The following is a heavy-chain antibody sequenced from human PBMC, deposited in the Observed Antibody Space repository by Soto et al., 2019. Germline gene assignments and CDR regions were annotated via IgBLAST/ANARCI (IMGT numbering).Heavy chain of an antibody. CDR3: ARDPQPLVPAGWFDP. Sequence: QVQLVESGGGVVQPGRSLRLSCAASGFTFSSYAMHWVRQAPGKGLEWVAVISYDGSNKYYADSVKGRFTISRDNSKNALYLQMNSLSAEDTAVSYCARDPQPLVPAGWFDPWGQGTLVTVSS. CDR2: ISYDGSNK. D-gene: IGHD2-2*01. CDR1: GFTFSSYA. J-gene: IGHJ5*02. V-gene: IGHV3-30-3*01.